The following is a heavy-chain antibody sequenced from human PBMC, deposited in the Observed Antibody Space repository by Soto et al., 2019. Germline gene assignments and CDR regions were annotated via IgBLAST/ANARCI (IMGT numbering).Heavy chain of an antibody. V-gene: IGHV3-11*06. D-gene: IGHD3-22*01. CDR1: GFTFRDYY. CDR2: ISSNSNYK. J-gene: IGHJ4*02. CDR3: ARATGYYHTSGSDS. Sequence: GGSLRLSCAASGFTFRDYYMSWIRQAPGKGLEWISYISSNSNYKNHADSVRGRFTISRDNAKNSLYLQMNGLRAEDTAVYYCARATGYYHTSGSDSWGQGTLVTVSS.